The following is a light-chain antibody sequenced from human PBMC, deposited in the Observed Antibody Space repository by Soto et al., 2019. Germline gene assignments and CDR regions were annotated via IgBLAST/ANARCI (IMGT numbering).Light chain of an antibody. CDR1: QSISSY. CDR2: GAS. Sequence: DIQMTQSPSSLSASVGDRVTITCRASQSISSYLNWYQQKPGKAPNLLIYGASSLQSGVPSRFSGSGSGTDFTLTIRSLQPEDFATYYCQQSYSTPRTFGQGTNLEIK. V-gene: IGKV1-39*01. CDR3: QQSYSTPRT. J-gene: IGKJ2*01.